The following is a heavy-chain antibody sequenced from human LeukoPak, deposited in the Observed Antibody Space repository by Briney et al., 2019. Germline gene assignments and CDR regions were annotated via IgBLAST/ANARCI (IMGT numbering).Heavy chain of an antibody. CDR3: ARGRGAATRGYFDY. D-gene: IGHD6-25*01. Sequence: ASVKVSCKGTGYTFTSYDINWVRQATGQGLEWMGWMNPNSGNTGYAQKFQGRVTMTRNTSISTAYMELSSLRSEDTAVYYCARGRGAATRGYFDYWGQGTLVTVSS. CDR2: MNPNSGNT. CDR1: GYTFTSYD. J-gene: IGHJ4*02. V-gene: IGHV1-8*01.